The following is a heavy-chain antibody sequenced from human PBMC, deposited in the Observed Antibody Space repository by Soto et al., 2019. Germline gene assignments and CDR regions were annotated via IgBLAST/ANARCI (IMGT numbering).Heavy chain of an antibody. CDR3: AREPRQGDRIYYFDY. V-gene: IGHV4-59*01. CDR1: DGSISSYS. D-gene: IGHD2-21*02. Sequence: PLTCTVADGSISSYSWNCIRQPPGKGLEWIGYVYYSGSTNYNPSLKSRVTISVDTSKNQFSLKVSSVTAADTAIYYCAREPRQGDRIYYFDYWGQGTLVTVSS. J-gene: IGHJ4*02. CDR2: VYYSGST.